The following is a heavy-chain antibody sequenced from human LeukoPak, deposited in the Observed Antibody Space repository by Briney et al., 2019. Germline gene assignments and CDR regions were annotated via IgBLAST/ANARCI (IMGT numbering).Heavy chain of an antibody. J-gene: IGHJ4*02. CDR2: IIPILGIA. CDR3: ARGRMFPYYFDY. CDR1: GGTFSSYA. D-gene: IGHD3-10*02. Sequence: ASVKVSCKASGGTFSSYAISWVRQAPGQGLEWMGRIIPILGIANYAQKFQGRVTITADKYTSTAYMELSSLRSEDTAVYYCARGRMFPYYFDYWGQGTLVTVSS. V-gene: IGHV1-69*04.